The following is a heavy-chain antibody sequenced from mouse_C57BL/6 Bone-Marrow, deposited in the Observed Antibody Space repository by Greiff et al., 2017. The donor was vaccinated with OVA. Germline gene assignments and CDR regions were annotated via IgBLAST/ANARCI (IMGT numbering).Heavy chain of an antibody. CDR1: GYTFTSYG. V-gene: IGHV1-58*01. CDR3: AREGGAYYDSSYACCAY. CDR2: IYIGNGDT. J-gene: IGHJ3*01. D-gene: IGHD1-1*01. Sequence: EVQLQQSGAELVRPGSSVKMSCKTSGYTFTSYGINWVKQRPGQGLEWIGYIYIGNGDTKYNEKFKGKATLTVDTSSSTAYMQLSSLTSEDSAIYFCAREGGAYYDSSYACCAYWGQGTLVTVSA.